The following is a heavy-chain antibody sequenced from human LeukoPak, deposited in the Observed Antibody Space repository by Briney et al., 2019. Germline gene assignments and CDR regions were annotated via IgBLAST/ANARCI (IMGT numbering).Heavy chain of an antibody. V-gene: IGHV1-69*04. CDR1: GYTFTSYG. J-gene: IGHJ6*02. CDR3: ARDSVPAAIPLDYYYGMDV. CDR2: IIPILGIA. Sequence: ASVKVSCKASGYTFTSYGISWVRQAPGQGLEWMGRIIPILGIANYAQKFQGRVTITADKSTSTAYMELSSLRSEDTAVYYCARDSVPAAIPLDYYYGMDVWGQGTTVTVSS. D-gene: IGHD2-2*01.